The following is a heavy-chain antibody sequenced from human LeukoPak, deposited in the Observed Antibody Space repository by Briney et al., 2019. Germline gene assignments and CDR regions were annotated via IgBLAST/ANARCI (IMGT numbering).Heavy chain of an antibody. CDR3: ARQYYYDSSGYYGWFDP. CDR1: GGSISSSSYY. J-gene: IGHJ5*02. CDR2: IYYSGST. D-gene: IGHD3-22*01. V-gene: IGHV4-39*01. Sequence: SETLSLTCTVSGGSISSSSYYWGWIRQPPGKGLEWIGSIYYSGSTYYNPSLKSRVTISVDTSKNQFPLKLSSVTAADTAVYYCARQYYYDSSGYYGWFDPWGQGTLVTVSS.